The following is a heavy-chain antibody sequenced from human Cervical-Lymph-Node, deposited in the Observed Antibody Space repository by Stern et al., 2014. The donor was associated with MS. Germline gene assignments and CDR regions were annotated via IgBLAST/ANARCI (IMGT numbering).Heavy chain of an antibody. D-gene: IGHD5-18*01. V-gene: IGHV1-58*01. CDR3: AAATRQRADAFDI. Sequence: QLVESGHEVKKPGTSVKVSCKASGFTFTSSAVQWVRQAPGQRLEWIGWIVVGSGNTNYAQKFQERVTITRDMSTSTAYMELSSLRSEDTAVYYCAAATRQRADAFDIWGQGTMVTVSS. CDR1: GFTFTSSA. CDR2: IVVGSGNT. J-gene: IGHJ3*02.